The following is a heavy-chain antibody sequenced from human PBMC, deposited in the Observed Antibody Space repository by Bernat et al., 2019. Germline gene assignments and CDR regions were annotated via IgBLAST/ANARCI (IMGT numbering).Heavy chain of an antibody. CDR2: ISGSGGST. J-gene: IGHJ4*02. CDR1: GFTFSSYA. D-gene: IGHD5-12*01. CDR3: AKDLPDPDIVATIRVLRAKNPFDY. V-gene: IGHV3-23*01. Sequence: EVQLLESGGGLVQPGGSLRLSCAASGFTFSSYAMSWVRQAPGKGLEWVSAISGSGGSTYYADSVKGRFTISRDNSKNTLYLQMNSLRAEDTAVYYCAKDLPDPDIVATIRVLRAKNPFDYWGQGTLVTVSS.